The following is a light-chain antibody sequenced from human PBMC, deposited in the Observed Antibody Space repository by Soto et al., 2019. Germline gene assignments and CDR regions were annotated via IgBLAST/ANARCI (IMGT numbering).Light chain of an antibody. V-gene: IGKV1-39*01. Sequence: DLQMTQSPSSLSASVGDRVTITCRASQDITSYLNWYQQKPGKAPKLLIFAASSLQSGVPSRFSGSTSGTVFTLTINSLQPEDFATYFCQQSYSTPLTFGGGTKVEIK. J-gene: IGKJ4*01. CDR2: AAS. CDR1: QDITSY. CDR3: QQSYSTPLT.